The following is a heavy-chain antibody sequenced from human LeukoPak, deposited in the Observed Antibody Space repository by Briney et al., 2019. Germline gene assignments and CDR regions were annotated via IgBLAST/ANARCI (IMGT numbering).Heavy chain of an antibody. CDR2: ISSSSSYI. J-gene: IGHJ4*02. Sequence: PGGSLRLSCAACGFTLSSYGMNWVRQAPGKGLEWVSSISSSSSYIYYADSVKGRLTISRDNAKNSLYLQMNSLRAEDTAVYYCVRSDCSGSRCYSVYWGQGTLVTVSS. CDR1: GFTLSSYG. V-gene: IGHV3-21*01. CDR3: VRSDCSGSRCYSVY. D-gene: IGHD2-15*01.